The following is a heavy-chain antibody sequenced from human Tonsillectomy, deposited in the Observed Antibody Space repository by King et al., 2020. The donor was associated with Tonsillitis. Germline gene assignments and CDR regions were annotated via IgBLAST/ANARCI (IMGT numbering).Heavy chain of an antibody. CDR1: GGTFSSYT. CDR3: ARGPYVSGSYSIGFWFDP. Sequence: QLVQSGAEVKKPGSSVKVSCKASGGTFSSYTITWVRQAPGQGLEWMGGIIPIFGTINYAQMFQGRVTITPDESTSTPYMELCSPRSEDTAVYFCARGPYVSGSYSIGFWFDPWGQGTLVTVSS. D-gene: IGHD3-10*01. J-gene: IGHJ5*02. V-gene: IGHV1-69*01. CDR2: IIPIFGTI.